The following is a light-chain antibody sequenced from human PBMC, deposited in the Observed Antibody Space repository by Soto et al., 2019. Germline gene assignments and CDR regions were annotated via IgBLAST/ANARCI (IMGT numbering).Light chain of an antibody. V-gene: IGKV1-5*03. CDR2: KAS. J-gene: IGKJ1*01. Sequence: DIQMTQSPSTLSASVGDRVTITCRASQSISIYLNWYQQKPGKAPKLLISKASRLESGVPSRFSGSGSGTEFTLSISGLQPDDFATYYCQQYNPYSPWTFGQGTKVDIK. CDR1: QSISIY. CDR3: QQYNPYSPWT.